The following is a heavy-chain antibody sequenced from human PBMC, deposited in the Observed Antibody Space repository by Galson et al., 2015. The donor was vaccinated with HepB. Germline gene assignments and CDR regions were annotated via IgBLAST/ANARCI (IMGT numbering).Heavy chain of an antibody. J-gene: IGHJ4*02. CDR1: GYTLTELS. D-gene: IGHD6-19*01. Sequence: SVKVSCKVSGYTLTELSMHWVRQAPGKGLEWMGGFDPEDGETIYAQKFQGRVTMTEDASTDTAYMELSSLRSEDTAVYYCATEPSIAVAGDSFDYWGQGTLVTVSS. V-gene: IGHV1-24*01. CDR2: FDPEDGET. CDR3: ATEPSIAVAGDSFDY.